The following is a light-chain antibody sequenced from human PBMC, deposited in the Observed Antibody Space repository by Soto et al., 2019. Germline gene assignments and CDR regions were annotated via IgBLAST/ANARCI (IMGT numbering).Light chain of an antibody. CDR2: EAS. J-gene: IGKJ2*01. CDR1: QTISSR. CDR3: QPYNTYVFT. Sequence: DIQMTQSPATLSASVGARVTITCRPSQTISSRLAWYQQKPGKAPKLLIYEASSLESGVPSRFSGSGSETDFSLTISSLQPVDFATYYCQPYNTYVFTFGQGTKVE. V-gene: IGKV1-5*01.